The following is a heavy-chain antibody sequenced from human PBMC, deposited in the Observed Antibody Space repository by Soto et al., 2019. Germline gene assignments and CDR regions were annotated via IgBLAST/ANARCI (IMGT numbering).Heavy chain of an antibody. J-gene: IGHJ4*02. CDR3: AKRGSGSYFDY. CDR2: ISGSGGST. D-gene: IGHD1-26*01. V-gene: IGHV3-23*01. Sequence: EVQLLESGGGLVQPGGSLRLSFAASGFTFSSYAMNWVRQAPGKGLEWVSVISGSGGSTYYADSVKGRFSISRDSSKNTLYLQMNSLRAEDTAVYYCAKRGSGSYFDYWGQGTLVTVSS. CDR1: GFTFSSYA.